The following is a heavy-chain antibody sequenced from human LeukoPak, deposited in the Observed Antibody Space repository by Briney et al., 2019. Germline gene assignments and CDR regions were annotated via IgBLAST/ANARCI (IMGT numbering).Heavy chain of an antibody. CDR2: IIPILGTA. Sequence: ASVKVSCKASGVTFSSYAITWVRLAPGQGLEWMGGIIPILGTANYAQKFQGRVTITADESTSAAYMELSSLRSEDTAVYYCARVGITMVRRVSPGYYFDYWGQGTLVTVSS. V-gene: IGHV1-69*13. J-gene: IGHJ4*02. CDR3: ARVGITMVRRVSPGYYFDY. D-gene: IGHD3-10*01. CDR1: GVTFSSYA.